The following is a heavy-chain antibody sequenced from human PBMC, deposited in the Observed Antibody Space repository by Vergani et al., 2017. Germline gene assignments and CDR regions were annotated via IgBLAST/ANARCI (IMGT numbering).Heavy chain of an antibody. J-gene: IGHJ4*02. V-gene: IGHV3-64D*06. CDR2: ISTNGDTT. Sequence: EVQPVESGGALVKPGGSFLPSCSTFASTFISYAMIWFVRALGKEREFVSSISTNGDTTYYADSVKGRFTISRDNSESTLHLQMTSLRAEDTAVYYCANIAAPGPRGRGTGNWGQGTLVTVSS. CDR3: ANIAAPGPRGRGTGN. D-gene: IGHD6-13*01. CDR1: ASTFISYA.